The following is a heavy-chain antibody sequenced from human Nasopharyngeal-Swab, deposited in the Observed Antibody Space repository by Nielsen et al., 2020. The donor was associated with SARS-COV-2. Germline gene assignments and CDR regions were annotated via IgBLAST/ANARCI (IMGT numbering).Heavy chain of an antibody. CDR1: GGSFSGYY. CDR3: ARDGPYVGYAFDD. V-gene: IGHV4-34*01. D-gene: IGHD5-18*01. Sequence: SQTLSLTCGANGGSFSGYYWSWIRQPPGKGLEWIGEINHSGSTNYNPSLKSRVTISADTSKKQFSLNLSSVTAADTAVYYCARDGPYVGYAFDDWGQGTLVTVSS. J-gene: IGHJ4*02. CDR2: INHSGST.